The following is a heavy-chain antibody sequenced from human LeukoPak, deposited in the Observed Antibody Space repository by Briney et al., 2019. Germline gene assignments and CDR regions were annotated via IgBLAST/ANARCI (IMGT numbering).Heavy chain of an antibody. CDR3: AKGGVPAAISYYYYYMDV. J-gene: IGHJ6*03. D-gene: IGHD2-2*01. V-gene: IGHV3-30*02. CDR2: IQYEGTNK. Sequence: GGSLRLSCAASTFSFSTYGMHWVRQAPGKGLEWVTFIQYEGTNKYYADSVKGRFTISRDNSKNTLYLQMNSLRAEDTAVYYCAKGGVPAAISYYYYYMDVWGKGTTVTISS. CDR1: TFSFSTYG.